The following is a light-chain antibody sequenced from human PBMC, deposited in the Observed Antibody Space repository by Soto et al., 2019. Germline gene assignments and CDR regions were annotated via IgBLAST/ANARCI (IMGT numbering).Light chain of an antibody. V-gene: IGKV3-20*01. CDR1: QSVSSSN. CDR3: HQYDRSPRT. J-gene: IGKJ1*01. Sequence: EIVLTQSPGTLSLSPGERATLSCRASQSVSSSNLAWYQQKPGQAPRLLMYGASSRATGIPDRFSGSGSGTEFTLTISRLEPEDSAVYYCHQYDRSPRTFGQGTKVEIK. CDR2: GAS.